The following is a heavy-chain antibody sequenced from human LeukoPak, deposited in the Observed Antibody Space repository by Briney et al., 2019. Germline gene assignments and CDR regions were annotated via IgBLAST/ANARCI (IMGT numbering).Heavy chain of an antibody. CDR1: GFTFSSYW. CDR3: ARDRITPPLDY. CDR2: IKQDGSEK. J-gene: IGHJ4*02. D-gene: IGHD2-15*01. V-gene: IGHV3-7*01. Sequence: GGSLRLSCAASGFTFSSYWMSWVRQAPGKGLEWVANIKQDGSEKYYVDSVKGRFTISRDNAKNSLYLQMNSLRAEDTAVYYRARDRITPPLDYWGQGTLVTVSS.